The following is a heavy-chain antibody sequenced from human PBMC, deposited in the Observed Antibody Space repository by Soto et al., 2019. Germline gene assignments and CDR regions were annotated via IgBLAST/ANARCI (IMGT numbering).Heavy chain of an antibody. CDR1: GGSISSHY. CDR2: IYYRGST. J-gene: IGHJ6*02. V-gene: IGHV4-59*11. CDR3: ARDGREASGMDV. Sequence: ESLSRTCPVSGGSISSHYWSWVRQAPGKGLEWIGHIYYRGSTIYNPSLRSRSTISVDTSNNQFSLKLNSVTTADTAVYYCARDGREASGMDVWGQGTKVTVSS. D-gene: IGHD1-26*01.